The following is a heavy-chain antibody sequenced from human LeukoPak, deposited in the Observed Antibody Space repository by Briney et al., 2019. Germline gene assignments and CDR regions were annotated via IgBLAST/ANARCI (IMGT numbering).Heavy chain of an antibody. CDR1: GFTVSSNY. Sequence: GGSLRLSCAASGFTVSSNYMSWVGQAPGKGLEWVSVIYSGGSTYYADSVRGRFTISRDNSKNTLYLQMNSLRAEDTAVYYCGGRYWDYWGQGTLVTVSS. J-gene: IGHJ4*02. CDR2: IYSGGST. CDR3: GGRYWDY. D-gene: IGHD3-16*02. V-gene: IGHV3-66*02.